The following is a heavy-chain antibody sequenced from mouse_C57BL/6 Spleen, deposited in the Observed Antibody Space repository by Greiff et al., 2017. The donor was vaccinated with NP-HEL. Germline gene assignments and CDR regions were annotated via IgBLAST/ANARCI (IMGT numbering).Heavy chain of an antibody. CDR1: GFTIKDYY. J-gene: IGHJ2*01. V-gene: IGHV14-2*01. Sequence: EVQLQQSWAELVKPGASVKLSCTASGFTIKDYYMHWVKQRPEQGLEWIGRIDPEDGETKSAPKFQGKATITADTASNTAYLQLSSLTSEDTAVYYCARTRYSNLYYWGQGTTLTVSS. D-gene: IGHD2-5*01. CDR2: IDPEDGET. CDR3: ARTRYSNLYY.